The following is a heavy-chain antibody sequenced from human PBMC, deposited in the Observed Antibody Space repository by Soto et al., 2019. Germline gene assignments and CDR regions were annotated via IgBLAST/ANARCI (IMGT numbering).Heavy chain of an antibody. CDR2: IYFTGNT. CDR1: GGSITSSSHF. J-gene: IGHJ5*02. CDR3: AGQTFTIAAASYGRSNWFDP. Sequence: NPSETLSLTCSASGGSITSSSHFWVWVRQPPGKGLEWIGTIYFTGNTYYTPSLKSRLTMSIDTSKNEFSLRLNSVTAADTAVYYCAGQTFTIAAASYGRSNWFDPWGPGTLVTVSS. D-gene: IGHD6-25*01. V-gene: IGHV4-39*01.